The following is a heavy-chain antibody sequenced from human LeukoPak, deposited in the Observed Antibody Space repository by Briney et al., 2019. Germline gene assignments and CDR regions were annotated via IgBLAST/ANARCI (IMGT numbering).Heavy chain of an antibody. V-gene: IGHV1-18*01. CDR3: ARVPSVTVTYYMDV. D-gene: IGHD4-11*01. CDR2: ISAYNGNT. CDR1: GYTFTRYG. Sequence: ASVKVSCKPSGYTFTRYGISWVRQAPGQELEWMGWISAYNGNTNHAQKLQGRVTMTPDTSTSTAYMELRSLRSDDTAVYYCARVPSVTVTYYMDVWGKGTTVTVSS. J-gene: IGHJ6*03.